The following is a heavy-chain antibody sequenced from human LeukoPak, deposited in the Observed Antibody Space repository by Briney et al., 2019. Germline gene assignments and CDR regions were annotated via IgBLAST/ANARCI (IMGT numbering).Heavy chain of an antibody. CDR3: ARQVAVVEPTDPNWFDS. CDR1: GDSISSSNFY. Sequence: SETLSLTCSVSGDSISSSNFYWPWIRQPPGKGLEWIGSIFYSGSTYYSPSLESRLTMALDTSTGHFSLRPTSVTAADTAIYYCARQVAVVEPTDPNWFDSWGQGTLVTVSS. J-gene: IGHJ5*01. D-gene: IGHD2-21*01. V-gene: IGHV4-39*07. CDR2: IFYSGST.